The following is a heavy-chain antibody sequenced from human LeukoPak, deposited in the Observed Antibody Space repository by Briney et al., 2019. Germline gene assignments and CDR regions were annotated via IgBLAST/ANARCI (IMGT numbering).Heavy chain of an antibody. CDR2: INPNSGGT. CDR3: AKRQLRNDNYYYYYGMDV. CDR1: GHTFTGYY. Sequence: ASVKVSCKASGHTFTGYYMHWVRQRPGQGLEWIGGINPNSGGTNYAQKFQGRVTMTRDTSISTAYMELSRLRSDDTAVYYCAKRQLRNDNYYYYYGMDVWGQGTTVTVSS. V-gene: IGHV1-2*02. D-gene: IGHD1-1*01. J-gene: IGHJ6*02.